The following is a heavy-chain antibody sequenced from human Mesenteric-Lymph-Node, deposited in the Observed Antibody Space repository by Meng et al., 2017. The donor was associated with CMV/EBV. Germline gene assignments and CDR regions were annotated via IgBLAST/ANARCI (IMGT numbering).Heavy chain of an antibody. CDR3: ARRYSGYDSWYFDL. Sequence: GSGFIFTTCGIGWVRQMPGKGLEWMGIIYPGDSDTRYSPSFQGQVTISADKSINTAYLQWSSLKASDTAMYYCARRYSGYDSWYFDLWGRGTLVTVSS. D-gene: IGHD5-12*01. CDR2: IYPGDSDT. CDR1: GFIFTTCG. J-gene: IGHJ2*01. V-gene: IGHV5-51*01.